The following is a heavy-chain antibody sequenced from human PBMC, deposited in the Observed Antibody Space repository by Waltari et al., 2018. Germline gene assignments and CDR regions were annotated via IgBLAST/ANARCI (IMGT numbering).Heavy chain of an antibody. Sequence: QLQLQESGPGLVKPSETLSLTCTVSGGSISSSSYYWGWIRHPPGKGLEWIGIIYYSGGTYYNPSLKSRVTISVDTSKNQFSLKLSSVTAADTAVYYCARHGPYSSSWTLGAFDIWGQGTMVTVSS. V-gene: IGHV4-39*01. CDR2: IYYSGGT. CDR1: GGSISSSSYY. J-gene: IGHJ3*02. D-gene: IGHD6-13*01. CDR3: ARHGPYSSSWTLGAFDI.